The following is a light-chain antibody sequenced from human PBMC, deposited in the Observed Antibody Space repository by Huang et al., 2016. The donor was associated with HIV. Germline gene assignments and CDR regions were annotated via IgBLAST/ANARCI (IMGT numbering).Light chain of an antibody. CDR3: QQYQSVPWT. Sequence: DIQMTQSPSSRSASVGDRVTIICRASQGISNSLAWYQQKPGKAPKLLLYATSKLESGVPARFSGSGSGTHYTLTISTLQPEELATYYCQQYQSVPWTFGQGTKVAI. J-gene: IGKJ1*01. CDR2: ATS. V-gene: IGKV1-NL1*01. CDR1: QGISNS.